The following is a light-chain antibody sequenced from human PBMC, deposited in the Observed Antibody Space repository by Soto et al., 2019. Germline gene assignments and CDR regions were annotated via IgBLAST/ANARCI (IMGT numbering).Light chain of an antibody. J-gene: IGLJ3*02. Sequence: QSALTQPASVSGSPGQSITISCTGTSSDVGGYNDVSWYQQHPGKAPNLMIYEVSNRPSGVSNRFSGSKSGTTASLTISGLQAEDEADYYCSAYTSSSTRRVFGGGTKLTVL. CDR1: SSDVGGYND. V-gene: IGLV2-14*01. CDR2: EVS. CDR3: SAYTSSSTRRV.